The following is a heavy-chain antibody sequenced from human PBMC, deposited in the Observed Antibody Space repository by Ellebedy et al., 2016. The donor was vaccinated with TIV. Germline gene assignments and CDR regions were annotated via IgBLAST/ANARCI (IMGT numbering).Heavy chain of an antibody. CDR2: IYYRGST. V-gene: IGHV4-59*01. Sequence: MPSETLSLTCTVSGDSISSYYWSWIRQPPGKGLEWIGYIYYRGSTNYNPSLKSRVTISVDTSKNQFSLKLSSVTAADTAVYYCARGGVRGVITQPSHWGQGTLITVSS. CDR1: GDSISSYY. J-gene: IGHJ4*02. CDR3: ARGGVRGVITQPSH. D-gene: IGHD3-10*01.